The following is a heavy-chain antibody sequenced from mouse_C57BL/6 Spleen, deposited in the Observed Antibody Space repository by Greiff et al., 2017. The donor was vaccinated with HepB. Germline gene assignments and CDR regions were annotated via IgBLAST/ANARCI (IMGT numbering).Heavy chain of an antibody. Sequence: DVMLVESGGGLVKPGGFLKLSCAASGFTFSSYAMSWVRQTPEKRLEWVATISDGGSYTYYPDNVKGRFTISRDNAKNNLYLRMSHLKSEDTAMYYCARDFITTVVYFDYWGQGTTLTVSS. CDR1: GFTFSSYA. V-gene: IGHV5-4*01. CDR3: ARDFITTVVYFDY. D-gene: IGHD1-1*01. CDR2: ISDGGSYT. J-gene: IGHJ2*01.